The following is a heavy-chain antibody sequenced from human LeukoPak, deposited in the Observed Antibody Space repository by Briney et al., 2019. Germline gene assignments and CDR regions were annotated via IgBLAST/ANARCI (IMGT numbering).Heavy chain of an antibody. V-gene: IGHV4-59*01. Sequence: APETLSLTCTVSGGSISSYYWSWIRQPPGKGLEWIGYIYYSGSTNYNPSLKSRVTISVDTSKNQFSLKLSSVTAADTAVYYCAREFNRSFDYWGQGTLVTASS. CDR1: GGSISSYY. CDR3: AREFNRSFDY. CDR2: IYYSGST. J-gene: IGHJ4*02.